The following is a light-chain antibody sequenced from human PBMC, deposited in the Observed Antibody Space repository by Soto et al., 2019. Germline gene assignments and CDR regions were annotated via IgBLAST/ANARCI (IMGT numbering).Light chain of an antibody. V-gene: IGLV1-51*02. CDR2: ENS. CDR1: SSNIGNTY. CDR3: GTWDSNLNADV. Sequence: QAVVTQPPSVSAAPGQKVTISCSGSSSNIGNTYVSWYQQLPETAPKLLIYENSKRPSGIPDRFSGSKSGTSATLDITGLQTGDEADYYCGTWDSNLNADVFGTGTKLTVL. J-gene: IGLJ1*01.